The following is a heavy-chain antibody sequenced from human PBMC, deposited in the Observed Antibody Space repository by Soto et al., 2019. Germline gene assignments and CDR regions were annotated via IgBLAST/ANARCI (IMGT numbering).Heavy chain of an antibody. CDR1: GFTFSSYA. CDR3: AKGRYCSSTGCYGLSSGVFDY. J-gene: IGHJ4*02. CDR2: ISGSGGST. Sequence: EVQLLESGGGLVQPGGSLRLSCAASGFTFSSYAMSWVRQAPGKGLEWVSAISGSGGSTYYADSVKGRFTISRDNSKNTLYLQMNSLRAEDTAVYYCAKGRYCSSTGCYGLSSGVFDYWGQGTLVTVSS. V-gene: IGHV3-23*01. D-gene: IGHD2-2*01.